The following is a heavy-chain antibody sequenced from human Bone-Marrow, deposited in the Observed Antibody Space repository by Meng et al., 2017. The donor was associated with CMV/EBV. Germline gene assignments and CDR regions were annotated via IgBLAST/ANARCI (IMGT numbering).Heavy chain of an antibody. D-gene: IGHD5-24*01. CDR2: IKEDGSET. CDR3: ARERWGVGNWFDP. V-gene: IGHV3-7*01. J-gene: IGHJ5*02. CDR1: GFTFSNYW. Sequence: GGSLRLSCAASGFTFSNYWMSWVRQAPGKGLEWVANIKEDGSETYYVDSLKGGFTISRDNAKNLLYLLMNSLKVDDTAVYYCARERWGVGNWFDPWGQGTLVTVSS.